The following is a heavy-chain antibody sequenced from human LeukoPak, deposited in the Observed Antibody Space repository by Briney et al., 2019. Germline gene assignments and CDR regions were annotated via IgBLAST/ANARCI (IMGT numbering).Heavy chain of an antibody. V-gene: IGHV4-34*01. J-gene: IGHJ6*02. CDR3: ARGLGRSITMVRGVMDV. CDR1: GGPFSGYY. CDR2: INHSGST. D-gene: IGHD3-10*01. Sequence: SETLSLICAVYGGPFSGYYWSGIPQPPGKGLEWIGEINHSGSTNYNPSLKSRVTISVDTSKNQFSLKLSSVTAADTAVYYCARGLGRSITMVRGVMDVWGQGTTVTVSS.